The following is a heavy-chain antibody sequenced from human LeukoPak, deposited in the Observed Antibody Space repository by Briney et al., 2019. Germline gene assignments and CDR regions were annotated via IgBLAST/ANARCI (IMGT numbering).Heavy chain of an antibody. CDR2: ITWNSGSI. D-gene: IGHD1-26*01. CDR1: GFTFDDYA. Sequence: GGSLRLSCAASGFTFDDYAMHWVRQAPGKGLEWVSGITWNSGSIGYADSVKGRFTISRDNANSSLYLQMNSLRAEDSALYYCAKDIVGATSLYYLDYWGQGTLVTVSS. CDR3: AKDIVGATSLYYLDY. V-gene: IGHV3-9*01. J-gene: IGHJ4*02.